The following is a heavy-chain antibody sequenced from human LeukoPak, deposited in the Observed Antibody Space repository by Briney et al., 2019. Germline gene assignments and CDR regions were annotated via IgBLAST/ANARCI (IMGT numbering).Heavy chain of an antibody. J-gene: IGHJ4*02. D-gene: IGHD4-23*01. CDR3: ARLDYGGNSTSHFDY. CDR2: INTNTGNP. Sequence: ASVKVSCKASGYTFTSYAMNWVRQAPGQGLEWMGWINTNTGNPTYAQGFTGRFVFSLDTSVSTAYLQISSLKAEDTAVYYCARLDYGGNSTSHFDYWGQGTLVTVSS. V-gene: IGHV7-4-1*02. CDR1: GYTFTSYA.